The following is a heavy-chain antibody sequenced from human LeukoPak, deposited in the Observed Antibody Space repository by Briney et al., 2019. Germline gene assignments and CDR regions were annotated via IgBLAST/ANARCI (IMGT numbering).Heavy chain of an antibody. Sequence: GGSLRLSCAASGFIFSDYYMSWMRQAPGKGLEWLSYIDGSSSRTNYADSVKGRFTISRDNVKNSLYPQMNSLRAEDTAVYYCAKDLGVRYFDWLIPGSDYWGQGTLVTVSS. D-gene: IGHD3-9*01. V-gene: IGHV3-11*06. CDR2: IDGSSSRT. CDR1: GFIFSDYY. CDR3: AKDLGVRYFDWLIPGSDY. J-gene: IGHJ4*02.